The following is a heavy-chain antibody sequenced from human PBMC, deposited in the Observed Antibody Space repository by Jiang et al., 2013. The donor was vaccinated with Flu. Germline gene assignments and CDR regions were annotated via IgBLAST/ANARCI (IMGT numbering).Heavy chain of an antibody. Sequence: SISSGGYYWSWIRQHPGKGLEWLGYIYYSGSTYYNPSLKSRVTISVDTSKNQFSLKLSSVTAADTAVYYCARGKLGYCSGGSCPTGFDYWGQGTLVTVSS. D-gene: IGHD2-15*01. CDR2: IYYSGST. V-gene: IGHV4-31*02. CDR3: ARGKLGYCSGGSCPTGFDY. CDR1: SISSGGYY. J-gene: IGHJ4*02.